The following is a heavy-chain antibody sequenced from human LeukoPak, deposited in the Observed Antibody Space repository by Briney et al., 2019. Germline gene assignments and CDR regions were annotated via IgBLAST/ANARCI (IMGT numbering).Heavy chain of an antibody. CDR1: GGAIISYY. V-gene: IGHV4-4*07. CDR2: IYPTGNT. Sequence: AETLSLTCSVSGGAIISYYWSWIRQPAGKGPEWIGRIYPTGNTDYNPSLKTRVTMSTDLSKKQFSLRLRSVTAADAAVYYCARLKFYDSTGYSPGYYMDVWGKGTAVTVSS. J-gene: IGHJ6*03. D-gene: IGHD3-22*01. CDR3: ARLKFYDSTGYSPGYYMDV.